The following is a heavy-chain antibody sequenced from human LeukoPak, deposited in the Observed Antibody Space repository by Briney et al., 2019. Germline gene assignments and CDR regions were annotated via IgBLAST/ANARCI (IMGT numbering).Heavy chain of an antibody. CDR3: ARGAPPQN. J-gene: IGHJ4*02. V-gene: IGHV4-39*07. CDR2: VYYTGAS. CDR1: VGSISSSSYY. Sequence: PSETLSLTCTVSVGSISSSSYYWGWIRQPPGKGLEWIGSVYYTGASYYNPSLKSRVTISIDTSKNHFSLNLTSVTAADTAVYYCARGAPPQNWGQGALVTVSS.